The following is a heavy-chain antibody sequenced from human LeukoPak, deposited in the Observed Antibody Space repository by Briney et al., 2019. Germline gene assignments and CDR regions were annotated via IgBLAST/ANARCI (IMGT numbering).Heavy chain of an antibody. CDR1: GFTFSSYA. D-gene: IGHD2-15*01. V-gene: IGHV3-23*01. CDR3: AKDQSRGDCYDY. CDR2: ISGSGGST. J-gene: IGHJ4*02. Sequence: GGSLRLSCAASGFTFSSYAMSWVRQAPGKGLEWVSAISGSGGSTYYADSVKGRFTISRDNSKNTLYLQMNSLRAEDTAVYYRAKDQSRGDCYDYWGQGTLVTVSS.